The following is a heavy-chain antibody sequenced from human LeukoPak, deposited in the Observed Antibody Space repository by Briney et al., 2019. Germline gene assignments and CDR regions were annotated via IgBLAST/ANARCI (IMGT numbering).Heavy chain of an antibody. CDR1: GFTFSSYG. J-gene: IGHJ4*02. V-gene: IGHV3-33*01. Sequence: GGSLILSCAASGFTFSSYGMHWVRQAPGKGLEWVAVIWYDGSNKYYADSVKGRFTISRDNSKNTLYLQMNSLRAEDTAVYYCARDLQFLEWLFDYWGQGTLVTVSS. CDR3: ARDLQFLEWLFDY. CDR2: IWYDGSNK. D-gene: IGHD3-3*01.